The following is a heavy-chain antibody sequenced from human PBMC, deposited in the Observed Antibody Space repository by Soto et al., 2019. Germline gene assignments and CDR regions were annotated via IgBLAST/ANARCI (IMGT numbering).Heavy chain of an antibody. J-gene: IGHJ5*02. V-gene: IGHV3-9*01. CDR1: GFTFNDYG. CDR3: AKSSGIAVADALDH. Sequence: EVQLVESGGGLVQPGRSLRLSCEASGFTFNDYGMHWVRQVPGKGLEWVSGITWNSGYMGYADSVKGRFTISRDNAKNSLYLQMNSLRAADTALYYCAKSSGIAVADALDHWGQGTLVTVSS. D-gene: IGHD6-19*01. CDR2: ITWNSGYM.